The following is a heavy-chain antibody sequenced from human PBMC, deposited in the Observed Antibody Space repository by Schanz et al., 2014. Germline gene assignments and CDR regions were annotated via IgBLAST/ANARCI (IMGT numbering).Heavy chain of an antibody. V-gene: IGHV4-4*07. CDR2: ISTSGST. CDR1: GGSMISFY. D-gene: IGHD3-22*01. J-gene: IGHJ4*02. CDR3: ATWRGDDSGGHGQFDY. Sequence: QVQLQESGPGLVKPSETLSLTCTVSGGSMISFYWNWIRQPAGKGLEWIGRISTSGSTNYNPSLRSRVSMSIGTSKTHFSLRLSSLTAADTAVYYCATWRGDDSGGHGQFDYWGQGALVTVSS.